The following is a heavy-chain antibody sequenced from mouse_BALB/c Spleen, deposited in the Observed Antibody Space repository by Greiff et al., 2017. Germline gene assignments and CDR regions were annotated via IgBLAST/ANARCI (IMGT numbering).Heavy chain of an antibody. Sequence: EVKLVESGPGLVKPSQSLSLTCTVTGYSITSDYAWNWLRQFPGNKLEWMGYISYSGSTSYNPSLKSRIAITRDTSKNQFFLQLNSVTTEDTATYSWAGGLYAMDYWGQGTSVTVSS. J-gene: IGHJ4*01. CDR3: AGGLYAMDY. V-gene: IGHV3-2*02. CDR1: GYSITSDYA. CDR2: ISYSGST.